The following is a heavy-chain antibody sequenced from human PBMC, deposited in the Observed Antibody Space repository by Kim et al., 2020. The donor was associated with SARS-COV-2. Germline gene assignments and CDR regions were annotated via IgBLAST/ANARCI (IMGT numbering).Heavy chain of an antibody. CDR3: ARQDILTGVDAFDI. Sequence: PSFQGQVTISADKSISTAYLQWGSLKASDTAMYYCARQDILTGVDAFDIWGQGTMVTVSS. J-gene: IGHJ3*02. V-gene: IGHV5-51*01. D-gene: IGHD3-9*01.